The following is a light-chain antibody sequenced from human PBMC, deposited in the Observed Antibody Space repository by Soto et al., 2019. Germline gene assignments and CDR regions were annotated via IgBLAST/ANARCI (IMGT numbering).Light chain of an antibody. Sequence: QLVLTQPPSASASLGASVTLTCTLSSGYSNYEVNWYQQRPGKGPRFVMRVGTGGIVGSKGDGIPDRFSVLGSGLNRYLTIKNIQEEDESDYHCGADHGSGSNFVSVFGGGTKVTVL. CDR1: SGYSNYE. J-gene: IGLJ3*02. V-gene: IGLV9-49*01. CDR2: VGTGGIVG. CDR3: GADHGSGSNFVSV.